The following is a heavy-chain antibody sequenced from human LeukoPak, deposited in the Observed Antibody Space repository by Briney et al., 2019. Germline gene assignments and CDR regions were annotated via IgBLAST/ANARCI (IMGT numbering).Heavy chain of an antibody. CDR1: GFTFDDYG. D-gene: IGHD6-19*01. V-gene: IGHV3-20*04. CDR2: INWNGGST. CDR3: AVIPPIAVAGPRNAFDI. J-gene: IGHJ3*02. Sequence: PGGSLRLSCAASGFTFDDYGMSWARQAPGKGLEWVSGINWNGGSTGYADSVKGRFTISRDNAKNSLYLQMNSLRAEDTALYYCAVIPPIAVAGPRNAFDIWGQGTMVTVSS.